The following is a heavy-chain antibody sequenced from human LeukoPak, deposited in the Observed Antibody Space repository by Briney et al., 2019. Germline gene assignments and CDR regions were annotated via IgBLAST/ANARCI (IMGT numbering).Heavy chain of an antibody. V-gene: IGHV3-23*01. CDR1: GFTFRSYA. CDR3: ATFRWSDRALGY. Sequence: GGSLRLSCAASGFTFRSYAMSWVRQAPGKGLEWVSAISGDGTATFYADSVKGRFTISRDNSKDTLWLQMNGLRAEDTAVYSCATFRWSDRALGYWGQGTLVTVSS. D-gene: IGHD1-26*01. J-gene: IGHJ4*02. CDR2: ISGDGTAT.